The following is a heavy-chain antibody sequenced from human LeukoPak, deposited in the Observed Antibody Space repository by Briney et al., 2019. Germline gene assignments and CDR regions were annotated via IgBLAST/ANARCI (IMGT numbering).Heavy chain of an antibody. V-gene: IGHV3-48*04. Sequence: GSRRLSWEASGFTLTIYTTNCVRQAPEKGLEWVSYIGSNSSTIYYAGSMKGRFTISRDNAKNSLYLQMNSLRAEDTAVYYCARDISRDYGDHFDYWGQGTLVTVSS. CDR3: ARDISRDYGDHFDY. D-gene: IGHD4-17*01. CDR1: GFTLTIYT. J-gene: IGHJ4*02. CDR2: IGSNSSTI.